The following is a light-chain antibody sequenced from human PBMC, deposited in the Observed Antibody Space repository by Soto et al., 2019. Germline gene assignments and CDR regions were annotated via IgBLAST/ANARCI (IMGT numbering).Light chain of an antibody. J-gene: IGKJ3*01. CDR3: QQYTNWPRST. Sequence: EIVMTQSPGTLSVSPGERATLSCRASQSVSRNLAWYQQKPGQAPRLLIYETSARATGIPAKFSGSGSGTEFTLTISSLQSEDFAVYYCQQYTNWPRSTFDPGTKVDIK. CDR1: QSVSRN. V-gene: IGKV3-15*01. CDR2: ETS.